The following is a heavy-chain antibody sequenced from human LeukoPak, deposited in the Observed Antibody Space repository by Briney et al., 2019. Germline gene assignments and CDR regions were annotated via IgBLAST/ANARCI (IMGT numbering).Heavy chain of an antibody. CDR1: GGSISSYY. CDR2: IYYSGAT. D-gene: IGHD2-15*01. J-gene: IGHJ4*02. Sequence: KPSETLSLTCTVSGGSISSYYWSWIRQPPGKGLEWIGYIYYSGATNYNPSLRSRVTMSVDTSNNQFSLNLSSVTAADTAMYYCARHGSYTSRLYYFDYWGQGTLVTVSS. V-gene: IGHV4-59*08. CDR3: ARHGSYTSRLYYFDY.